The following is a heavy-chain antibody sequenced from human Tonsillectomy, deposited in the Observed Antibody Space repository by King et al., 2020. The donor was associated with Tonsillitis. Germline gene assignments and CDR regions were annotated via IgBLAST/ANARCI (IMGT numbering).Heavy chain of an antibody. V-gene: IGHV3-53*01. CDR2: IYIGVST. CDR1: GFTVSSNY. CDR3: ARDQVSSGWYYFDY. J-gene: IGHJ4*02. Sequence: VQLVESGGGLIQPGGSLRLSCAASGFTVSSNYMSWVRQAPGKGLELGSVIYIGVSTYYADSVKGRFTISRDNSKNTLYLQMNSLGAEDTAVYYCARDQVSSGWYYFDYWGQGTLVTVSS. D-gene: IGHD6-19*01.